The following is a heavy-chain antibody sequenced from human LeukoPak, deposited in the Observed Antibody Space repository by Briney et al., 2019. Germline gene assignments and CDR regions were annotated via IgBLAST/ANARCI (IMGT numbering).Heavy chain of an antibody. J-gene: IGHJ4*02. CDR2: IYYTGST. V-gene: IGHV4-59*08. CDR3: ANYDGAPRY. Sequence: SETLSLTCTVSGVSISSYYWTWIRQPPGKGLEWIGYIYYTGSTNYNPSLKSRVTMSLDTSKNQFSLKLSSATAADTAVYYCANYDGAPRYWGQGTLVTVSS. CDR1: GVSISSYY. D-gene: IGHD3-22*01.